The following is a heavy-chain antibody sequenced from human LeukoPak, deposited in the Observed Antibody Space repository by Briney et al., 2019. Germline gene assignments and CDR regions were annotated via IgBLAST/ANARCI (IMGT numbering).Heavy chain of an antibody. Sequence: GGSLRLSCAASGFTVITYYMTWVRQAPGKGLECVSVIYSGGSTYYADSVKGRFTVSRDNSKNTLYLQMNSLRAEDTAMYYCARGLGDCTSTTCLLPFDYWGQGTLVTVSS. CDR3: ARGLGDCTSTTCLLPFDY. D-gene: IGHD2-2*01. J-gene: IGHJ4*02. CDR1: GFTVITYY. V-gene: IGHV3-53*01. CDR2: IYSGGST.